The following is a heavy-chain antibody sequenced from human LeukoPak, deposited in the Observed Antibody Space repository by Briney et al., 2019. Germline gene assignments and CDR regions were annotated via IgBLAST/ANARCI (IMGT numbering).Heavy chain of an antibody. CDR1: GFTFDDYA. CDR2: ISWNSGSI. D-gene: IGHD5-12*01. CDR3: AKDIVATLDWYFDL. Sequence: GGFLRLSCAASGFTFDDYAMHWVRQAPGKGLEWVSGISWNSGSIGYADSVKGRFTISRDNAKNSLYLQMNSLRAEDTALYYCAKDIVATLDWYFDLWGRGTLVTVSS. J-gene: IGHJ2*01. V-gene: IGHV3-9*01.